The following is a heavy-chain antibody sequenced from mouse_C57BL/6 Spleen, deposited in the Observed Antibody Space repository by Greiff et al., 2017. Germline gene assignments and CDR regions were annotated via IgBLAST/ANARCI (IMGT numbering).Heavy chain of an antibody. CDR1: GYTFTSYW. CDR3: ARPYYYGSSFMDY. J-gene: IGHJ4*01. Sequence: QVQLQQPGAELVKPGASVKLSCKASGYTFTSYWMHWVKQRPGQGLEWIGMIHPNSGSTNYNEKFKSKATLTVDKSSSTAYVQLSSLTSEDSAVYYCARPYYYGSSFMDYWGQGTSVTVSS. D-gene: IGHD1-1*01. CDR2: IHPNSGST. V-gene: IGHV1-64*01.